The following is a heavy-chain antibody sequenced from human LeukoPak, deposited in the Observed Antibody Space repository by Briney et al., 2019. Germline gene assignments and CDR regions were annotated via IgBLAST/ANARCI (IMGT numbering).Heavy chain of an antibody. D-gene: IGHD2-15*01. Sequence: GGSLRLSCAASGLTFSSSWMSWVRQAPGKGLEWVANIKEDGSEKYYVDSVKGRFTISRDNAKNSLYLQMNNLRADDTAVYYCAKARYDGEVMIAATDYWGQGTLVTVSS. CDR3: AKARYDGEVMIAATDY. CDR1: GLTFSSSW. CDR2: IKEDGSEK. J-gene: IGHJ4*02. V-gene: IGHV3-7*01.